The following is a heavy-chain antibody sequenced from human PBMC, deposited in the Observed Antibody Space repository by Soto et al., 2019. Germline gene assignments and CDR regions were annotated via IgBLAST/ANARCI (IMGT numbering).Heavy chain of an antibody. D-gene: IGHD3-10*01. J-gene: IGHJ4*02. Sequence: QITLKESGPTLVKPTQTLTLTCTFSGFSLSTSGVGVGWIRQPPGKALEWLAVIYWDDDKRYSPSLKSRLTITKDNSKNQVVLTLTNVDTVDTATYYCARGGWTTYYSPFFDYWGQGTLVTVSS. CDR2: IYWDDDK. CDR1: GFSLSTSGVG. CDR3: ARGGWTTYYSPFFDY. V-gene: IGHV2-5*02.